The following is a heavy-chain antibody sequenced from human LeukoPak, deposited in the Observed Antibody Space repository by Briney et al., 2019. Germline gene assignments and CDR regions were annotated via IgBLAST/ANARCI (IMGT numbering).Heavy chain of an antibody. CDR2: TVHRGST. Sequence: SETLSLTCTVSGGSISSGSYYWSWIRQSPGKGLEWIGSTVHRGSTYHNPPLMRRVTISLDSSKNQLSLKLRSVTAADTAIYYCARRGLTLRTWYFDLWGRGTLVTVSS. J-gene: IGHJ2*01. D-gene: IGHD3-10*01. V-gene: IGHV4-39*07. CDR3: ARRGLTLRTWYFDL. CDR1: GGSISSGSYY.